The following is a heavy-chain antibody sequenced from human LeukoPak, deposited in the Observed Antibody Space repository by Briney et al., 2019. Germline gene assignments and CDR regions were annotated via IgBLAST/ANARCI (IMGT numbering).Heavy chain of an antibody. CDR1: GYTLTELS. CDR2: FDPEDGET. Sequence: GASVKVSCKVSGYTLTELSMHWVRQAPGKGLEWMGGFDPEDGETIYAQKFQGRVTMTEDTSTDTAYMELSSLRSEDTAVYYCATASPLTTTDAFDIWGQGTMVTVSS. CDR3: ATASPLTTTDAFDI. D-gene: IGHD1-1*01. V-gene: IGHV1-24*01. J-gene: IGHJ3*02.